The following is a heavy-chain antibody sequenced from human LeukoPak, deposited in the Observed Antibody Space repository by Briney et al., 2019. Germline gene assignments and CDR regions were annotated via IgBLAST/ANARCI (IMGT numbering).Heavy chain of an antibody. CDR2: IYYSGST. CDR3: ARSTDYYDSSGYPTLYY. D-gene: IGHD3-22*01. CDR1: GGSISSYY. V-gene: IGHV4-59*01. J-gene: IGHJ4*02. Sequence: SETLSLTCTVSGGSISSYYWSWIRQPPGQGLEWIGYIYYSGSTNYNPSLKSRVTISVDTSKNQFSLKLSSVTAADTPVYYCARSTDYYDSSGYPTLYYWGQGTLVTVSS.